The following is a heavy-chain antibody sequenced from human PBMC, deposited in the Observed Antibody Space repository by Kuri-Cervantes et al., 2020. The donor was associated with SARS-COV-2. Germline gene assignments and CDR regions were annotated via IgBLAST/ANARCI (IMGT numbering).Heavy chain of an antibody. CDR2: ISSSSSYI. CDR3: ARDQTGDSAVGAAFDI. D-gene: IGHD4-17*01. Sequence: GESLKISCAASGFTFSSYSMNWVRQAPGKGLEWVASISSSSSYIYYADSVKGRFTISGDSAKNSLYLQMNSLRAEDTAVYYCARDQTGDSAVGAAFDIWGQGTMVTVS. V-gene: IGHV3-21*01. J-gene: IGHJ3*02. CDR1: GFTFSSYS.